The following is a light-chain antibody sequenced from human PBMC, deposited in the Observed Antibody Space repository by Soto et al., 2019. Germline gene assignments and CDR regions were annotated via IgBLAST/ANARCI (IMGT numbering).Light chain of an antibody. CDR2: KAS. CDR1: QTINRW. CDR3: QHWS. Sequence: DIQMTQSTSTLSASVGDSVTITCRASQTINRWLAWYQQKPRQVPKLLIYKASVLESGVPSGFSGSGSGTEFTLTISRLQPEDVATYYCQHWSLGQGTKVDIK. V-gene: IGKV1-5*03. J-gene: IGKJ1*01.